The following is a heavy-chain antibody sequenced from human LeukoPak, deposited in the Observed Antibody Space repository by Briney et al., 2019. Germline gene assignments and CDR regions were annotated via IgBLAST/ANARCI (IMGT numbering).Heavy chain of an antibody. J-gene: IGHJ4*02. CDR3: ARGAYYDSGSYSPFDY. D-gene: IGHD3-10*01. CDR1: GGTFSSYA. Sequence: ASVKVSCKASGGTFSSYAISWVRQAPGQGLEWMGGMIPIFGTANYAQKFQGRVTITADESTSTAYMELSSLRSEDTAVYYCARGAYYDSGSYSPFDYWGQGNPGHRLL. CDR2: MIPIFGTA. V-gene: IGHV1-69*13.